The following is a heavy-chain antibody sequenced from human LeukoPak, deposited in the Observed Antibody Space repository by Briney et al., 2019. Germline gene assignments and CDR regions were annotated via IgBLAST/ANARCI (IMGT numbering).Heavy chain of an antibody. D-gene: IGHD2-15*01. CDR2: ISTYNGNT. CDR3: AKDHRGMVVAANDY. Sequence: ASVKVSCKASGYTFSSYGISWVRQAPGLGLEWMGWISTYNGNTNYAQNLQGRVTMTTDTSTGTAYMELRSLRSDDTAVYYCAKDHRGMVVAANDYWGQGTLVTVSS. V-gene: IGHV1-18*04. CDR1: GYTFSSYG. J-gene: IGHJ4*02.